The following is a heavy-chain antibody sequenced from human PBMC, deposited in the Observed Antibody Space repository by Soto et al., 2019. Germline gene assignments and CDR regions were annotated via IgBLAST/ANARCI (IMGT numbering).Heavy chain of an antibody. J-gene: IGHJ6*02. CDR3: AREEQLAVYYGMDV. CDR1: GFTFSSYG. CDR2: IWYDGSNK. V-gene: IGHV3-33*01. Sequence: GGSLRLSCAASGFTFSSYGMHWVRQAPGKGLEWVAVIWYDGSNKYYADSVKGRFTISRDNSKNTLYLQMNSLRAEDTAVYYCAREEQLAVYYGMDVWGQGTTVTVSS. D-gene: IGHD6-13*01.